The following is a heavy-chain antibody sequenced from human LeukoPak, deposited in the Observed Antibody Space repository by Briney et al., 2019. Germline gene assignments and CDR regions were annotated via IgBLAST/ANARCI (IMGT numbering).Heavy chain of an antibody. V-gene: IGHV4-59*01. CDR3: ARVGPYYYDSSGYLDY. J-gene: IGHJ4*02. CDR1: GGSISSYY. D-gene: IGHD3-22*01. CDR2: IDYSGST. Sequence: KPSETLSLTCTVSGGSISSYYWSWIRQPPGKGRGWFGYIDYSGSTNCNPSLKSRVTISVDTSKNQFSLKLSSVTAADTAVYYCARVGPYYYDSSGYLDYWGQGTLVTVSS.